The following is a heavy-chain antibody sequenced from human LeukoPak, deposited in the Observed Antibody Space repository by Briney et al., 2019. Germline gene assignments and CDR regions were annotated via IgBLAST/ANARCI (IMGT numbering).Heavy chain of an antibody. V-gene: IGHV1-24*01. D-gene: IGHD2-2*01. Sequence: ASVKVSCKVSGYTLTELSMHWVRQAPGKELEWMGGFDPEGGETIYAQKFQGRVTMTEDTSTDTAYMELSSLRSVDTAVYYCATSLRTYCSSTSCTLGAFDIWGQGTMVTVSS. CDR2: FDPEGGET. CDR3: ATSLRTYCSSTSCTLGAFDI. J-gene: IGHJ3*02. CDR1: GYTLTELS.